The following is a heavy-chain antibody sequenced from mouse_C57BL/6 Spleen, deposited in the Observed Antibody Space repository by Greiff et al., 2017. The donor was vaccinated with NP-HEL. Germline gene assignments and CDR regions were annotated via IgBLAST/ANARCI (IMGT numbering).Heavy chain of an antibody. CDR2: IDPSDSET. V-gene: IGHV1-52*01. CDR1: GYTFTSYW. Sequence: QVQLKQPGAELVRPGSSVKLSCKASGYTFTSYWMHWVKQRPIQGLEWIGNIDPSDSETHYNQKFKDKATLTVDKSSSTAYMQLSSLTSEDSAVYYCARPYDGYYEGAMDYWGQGTSVTVSS. CDR3: ARPYDGYYEGAMDY. J-gene: IGHJ4*01. D-gene: IGHD2-3*01.